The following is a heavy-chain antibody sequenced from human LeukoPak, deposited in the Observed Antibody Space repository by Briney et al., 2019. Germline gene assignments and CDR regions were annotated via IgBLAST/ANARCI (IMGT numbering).Heavy chain of an antibody. CDR1: GFTFSNAW. Sequence: GSLRLSCAASGFTFSNAWMSWVRQPPGKGLEWIGEIYHSGSTNYNPSLKSRVTISVDKSKNQFSLNLTSVTAADTAVYYCARLNSGHRGFDYWGQGTLVTVSS. CDR2: IYHSGST. D-gene: IGHD2-21*01. CDR3: ARLNSGHRGFDY. V-gene: IGHV4-4*02. J-gene: IGHJ4*02.